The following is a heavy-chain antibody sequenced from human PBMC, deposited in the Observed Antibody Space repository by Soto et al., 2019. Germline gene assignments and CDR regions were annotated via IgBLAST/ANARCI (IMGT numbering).Heavy chain of an antibody. CDR3: ARVSGYSYGYYFDY. Sequence: SSETLSLTCTVSGGSISSGGYYWSWIRQHPGKGLEWIGYIYYSGSTYYNPSLKSRVTISVDTSKNQFSLKLSSVTAADTAVYYCARVSGYSYGYYFDYWGQGTLVTVSS. V-gene: IGHV4-31*03. D-gene: IGHD5-18*01. CDR2: IYYSGST. CDR1: GGSISSGGYY. J-gene: IGHJ4*02.